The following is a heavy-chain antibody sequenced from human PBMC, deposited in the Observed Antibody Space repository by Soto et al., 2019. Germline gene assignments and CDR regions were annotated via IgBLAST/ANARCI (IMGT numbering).Heavy chain of an antibody. V-gene: IGHV3-48*02. CDR1: GFTFSSYS. Sequence: GGSLRLSCAASGFTFSSYSMNWVRQAPGKGLEWVSYISSSSSTIYYADSVKGRFTISRDNAKNSLYLQMNSLRDEDTAVYYCARSYYYDSSGYLVPFDHWGQGTLVTVSS. CDR3: ARSYYYDSSGYLVPFDH. CDR2: ISSSSSTI. J-gene: IGHJ4*02. D-gene: IGHD3-22*01.